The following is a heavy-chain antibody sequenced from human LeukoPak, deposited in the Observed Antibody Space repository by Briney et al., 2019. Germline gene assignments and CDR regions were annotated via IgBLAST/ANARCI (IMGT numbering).Heavy chain of an antibody. CDR1: GFTFSSYS. J-gene: IGHJ3*02. CDR2: ISSSSSYI. D-gene: IGHD2-8*01. V-gene: IGHV3-21*01. Sequence: PGESLRLSCAASGFTFSSYSMNWVRQAPGKGLEWVSSISSSSSYIYYADSVKGRFTISRDNAKNSLYLQMNSLRAEDTAVYYCARDLTEDIVLMVYAIRAFDIWGQGTMVTVSS. CDR3: ARDLTEDIVLMVYAIRAFDI.